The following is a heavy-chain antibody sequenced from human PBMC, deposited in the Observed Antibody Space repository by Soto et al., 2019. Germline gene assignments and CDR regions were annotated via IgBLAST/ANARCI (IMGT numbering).Heavy chain of an antibody. CDR1: GFTFSSYG. V-gene: IGHV3-30*18. CDR2: ISYDGSNK. J-gene: IGHJ4*02. D-gene: IGHD6-19*01. CDR3: AKLTSPRIAVAGNYFDY. Sequence: GGSMRLSCAASGFTFSSYGMHWVRQAPGKGLEWVAVISYDGSNKYYADSVKGRFTISRDNSKNTLYLQMNSLRAEDTAVYYCAKLTSPRIAVAGNYFDYWGQGTLVTVSS.